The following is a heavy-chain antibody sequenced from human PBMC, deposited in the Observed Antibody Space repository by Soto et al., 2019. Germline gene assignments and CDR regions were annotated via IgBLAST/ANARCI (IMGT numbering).Heavy chain of an antibody. CDR2: IYHSGGT. CDR3: ARTMTTSGWFDP. CDR1: GGPITSGGYS. D-gene: IGHD4-17*01. V-gene: IGHV4-30-2*01. J-gene: IGHJ5*02. Sequence: SETLSLTCAASGGPITSGGYSWSWIRQPPGKGLEWIGYIYHSGGTYYNPSLKSRVTLSIDRTKKQFSLKLKSVTAADTAVYFCARTMTTSGWFDPWGQGTLVTVSA.